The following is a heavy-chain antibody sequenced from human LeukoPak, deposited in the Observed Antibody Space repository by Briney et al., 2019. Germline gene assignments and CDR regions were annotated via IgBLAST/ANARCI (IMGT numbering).Heavy chain of an antibody. D-gene: IGHD2-15*01. CDR1: GFTFSSYG. Sequence: GGSLRLSXAASGFTFSSYGMRWVRQAPGKGLEWVAFIRYDGSNKYYADSVKGRFTISRDNSKNTLYLQMNSLRAEDTAVYYCAKALMVDSHPNYWGQGTLVTVSS. V-gene: IGHV3-30*02. CDR2: IRYDGSNK. CDR3: AKALMVDSHPNY. J-gene: IGHJ4*02.